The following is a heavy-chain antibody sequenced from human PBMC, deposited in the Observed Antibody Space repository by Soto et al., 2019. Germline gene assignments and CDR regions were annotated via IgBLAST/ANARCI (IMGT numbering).Heavy chain of an antibody. Sequence: SQTLPLTCAISGDSVSSNSAAWNWIRQSPSRGLEWLGRTYYRSEWYNDYAVSVKSRITINPDTSKNQFSPQLNSVTPEDTAVYYCARARTSYSISSDYYALEVCGQVTMVT. J-gene: IGHJ6*02. CDR2: TYYRSEWYN. CDR3: ARARTSYSISSDYYALEV. D-gene: IGHD6-6*01. V-gene: IGHV6-1*01. CDR1: GDSVSSNSAA.